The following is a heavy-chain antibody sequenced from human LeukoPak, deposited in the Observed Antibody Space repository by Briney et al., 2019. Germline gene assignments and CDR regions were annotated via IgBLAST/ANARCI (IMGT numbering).Heavy chain of an antibody. CDR1: GGSISSGGYY. D-gene: IGHD2-2*01. J-gene: IGHJ6*02. CDR3: ASHSKEYGSVYYYGMDV. V-gene: IGHV4-31*03. Sequence: SQTLSLTCTVSGGSISSGGYYWSWIRQHPGKGLEWIGYIYYSGSTYYNPSLKSRVTISVDTSKNQFSLKLSSVTAADTAVYYCASHSKEYGSVYYYGMDVWGQGTTVTVPS. CDR2: IYYSGST.